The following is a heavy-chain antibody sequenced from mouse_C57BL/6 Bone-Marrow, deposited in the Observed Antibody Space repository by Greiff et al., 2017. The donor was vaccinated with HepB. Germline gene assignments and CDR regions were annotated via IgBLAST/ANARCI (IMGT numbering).Heavy chain of an antibody. J-gene: IGHJ1*03. Sequence: QVQLQQSGPELARPWASVKISCQAFYTFSRRVHFAIRDTNYWMQWVKQRPGQGLEWIGAIYPGNGDTSYNQQFKGKATLTADKSSSTAYMQLDSLTSEDSAVYYGAWAFITTVVATEHWYFDVWGTGTTVTVSS. CDR3: SEDSAVYYGAWAFITTVVATEHWYFDV. D-gene: IGHD1-1*01. CDR2: GQGLEWIG. V-gene: IGHV1-87*01. CDR1: YTFSRRVH.